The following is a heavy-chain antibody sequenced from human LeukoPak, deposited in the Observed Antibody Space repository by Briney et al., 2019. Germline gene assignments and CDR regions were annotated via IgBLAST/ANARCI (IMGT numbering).Heavy chain of an antibody. D-gene: IGHD2-15*01. CDR1: GFTFSGYA. CDR2: ISNDGGST. CDR3: ARVAVGGPFDY. V-gene: IGHV3-64*01. J-gene: IGHJ4*02. Sequence: PGGSLRLSCVASGFTFSGYAVHWVRQAPGKGLEYVSAISNDGGSTYYANSVKGRFTISRGNSKNTLYLHMGSLRAEDMAVYYWARVAVGGPFDYWGQGTLVTVSS.